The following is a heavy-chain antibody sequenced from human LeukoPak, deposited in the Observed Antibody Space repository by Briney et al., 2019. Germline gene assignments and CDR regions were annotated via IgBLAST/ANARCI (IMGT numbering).Heavy chain of an antibody. D-gene: IGHD6-6*01. CDR2: INPSGGST. V-gene: IGHV1-46*01. J-gene: IGHJ5*02. CDR3: ASSYSSSPNWFDP. CDR1: GYTFTGYY. Sequence: ASVKVSCKASGYTFTGYYMHWVRQAPGQGLEWMGIINPSGGSTSYAQKFQGRVTMTRDMSTSTVYMELSSLRSEDTAVYYCASSYSSSPNWFDPWGQGTLVTVPS.